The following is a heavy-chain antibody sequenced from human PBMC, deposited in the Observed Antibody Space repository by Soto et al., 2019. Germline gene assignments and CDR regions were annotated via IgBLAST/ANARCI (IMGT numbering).Heavy chain of an antibody. J-gene: IGHJ4*02. V-gene: IGHV4-31*03. Sequence: LSLTCTVSGGSISSGGYYWSWIRQHPGKGLEWIGYIYYSGSTYYNPSLKSRVTISVETSKNQFSLKLSSVTAADTAVYYCARVESIAAAHFDYWGQGTLVTASS. CDR3: ARVESIAAAHFDY. D-gene: IGHD6-13*01. CDR1: GGSISSGGYY. CDR2: IYYSGST.